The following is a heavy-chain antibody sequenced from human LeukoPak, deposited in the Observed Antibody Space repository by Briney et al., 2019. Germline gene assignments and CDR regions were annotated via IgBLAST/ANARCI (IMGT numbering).Heavy chain of an antibody. J-gene: IGHJ5*02. CDR3: ARAVGQWLFPGGDWFDP. V-gene: IGHV1-18*01. CDR1: GYTFTSYG. Sequence: ASVKVSCKASGYTFTSYGISWVQQAPGQGLEWMGWISAYNGNTNYAQKLQGRVTMTTDTSTSTAYMELRSLRSDDTAVYYCARAVGQWLFPGGDWFDPWGQGTLVTVSS. D-gene: IGHD3-22*01. CDR2: ISAYNGNT.